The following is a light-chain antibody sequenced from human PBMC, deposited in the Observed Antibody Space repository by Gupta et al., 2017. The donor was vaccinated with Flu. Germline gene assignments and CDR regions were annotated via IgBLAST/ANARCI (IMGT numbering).Light chain of an antibody. V-gene: IGKV1-39*01. CDR3: QQSYSTPLFT. J-gene: IGKJ3*01. CDR2: AAS. CDR1: QSISSY. Sequence: LSASVGDRVTITCRASQSISSYLNWYQQKPGKAPKLLIYAASSLQSGVPSRFSGSGSGTDFTLTISSLQPEDFATYYCQQSYSTPLFTFGPGTKVDIK.